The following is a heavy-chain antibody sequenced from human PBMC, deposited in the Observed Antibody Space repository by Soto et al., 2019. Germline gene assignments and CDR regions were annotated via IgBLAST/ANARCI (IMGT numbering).Heavy chain of an antibody. V-gene: IGHV3-30*18. D-gene: IGHD5-12*01. Sequence: GGSLRLSCAASGFTFSSYGMHWVRQAPGKGLEWVAVISYDGSNKYYADSVKGRFTISRDNSKNTLYLQMNSLRAEDTAVYYCAKDHLFLDIVATIKDAFDIWGKGTMVT. CDR3: AKDHLFLDIVATIKDAFDI. J-gene: IGHJ3*02. CDR1: GFTFSSYG. CDR2: ISYDGSNK.